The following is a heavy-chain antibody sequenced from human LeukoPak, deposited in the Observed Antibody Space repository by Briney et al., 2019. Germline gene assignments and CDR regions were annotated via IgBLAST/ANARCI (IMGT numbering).Heavy chain of an antibody. D-gene: IGHD6-19*01. V-gene: IGHV3-30*18. CDR3: AKDLRQGYSSGWGSGY. J-gene: IGHJ4*02. Sequence: PGGSLRLSCAASGFTFSSYGMHWVRQAPGKGLEWVAVISYDGSNKYYADSVKGRFTISRDNSKNTLYLQMNSLRAEDTAVYYCAKDLRQGYSSGWGSGYWGQGTLVTVSS. CDR1: GFTFSSYG. CDR2: ISYDGSNK.